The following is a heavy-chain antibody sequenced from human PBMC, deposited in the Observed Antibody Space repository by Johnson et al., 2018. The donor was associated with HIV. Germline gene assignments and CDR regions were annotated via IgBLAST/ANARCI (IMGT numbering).Heavy chain of an antibody. CDR2: VNWNGGST. V-gene: IGHV3-20*04. D-gene: IGHD3/OR15-3a*01. CDR1: GFNFDDYG. J-gene: IGHJ3*02. CDR3: AREGWILDRNDAFDI. Sequence: VQLVESGGGVVRPGESLRLSCATSGFNFDDYGMSWVRQVPGKGLEWVSGVNWNGGSTGYADSVKGRLTIVRDNAKNSLVLEMNSLRAEETAFSYCAREGWILDRNDAFDIWGQGTMVTVSS.